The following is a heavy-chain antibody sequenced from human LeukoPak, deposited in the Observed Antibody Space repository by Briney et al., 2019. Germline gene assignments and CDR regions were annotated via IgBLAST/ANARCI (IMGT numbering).Heavy chain of an antibody. Sequence: ASVKVSCKASRGTFSSYAISWVRQAPRQGLEWMGGIIPIFGTANYAQKFQGRVTITTDESMSTAYMELSSLRSEDTAVYYCARDGTYYYDSSGYYPSWGQGTLVTVSS. CDR2: IIPIFGTA. D-gene: IGHD3-22*01. CDR1: RGTFSSYA. V-gene: IGHV1-69*05. J-gene: IGHJ4*02. CDR3: ARDGTYYYDSSGYYPS.